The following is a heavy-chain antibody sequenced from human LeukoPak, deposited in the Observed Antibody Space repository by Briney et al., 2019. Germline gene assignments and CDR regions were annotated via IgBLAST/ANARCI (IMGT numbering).Heavy chain of an antibody. CDR1: GFTFSSYA. Sequence: GGSLRLSCAASGFTFSSYAMSWVRQAPGKGLEWVSVISGGGCSTYYADSVKGRFTISRDNSKDSLYLQMNSLRAEDTAAYYCAKGTSSSSPYYFDSWGRGTLVTVSS. J-gene: IGHJ4*02. D-gene: IGHD6-6*01. CDR2: ISGGGCST. CDR3: AKGTSSSSPYYFDS. V-gene: IGHV3-23*01.